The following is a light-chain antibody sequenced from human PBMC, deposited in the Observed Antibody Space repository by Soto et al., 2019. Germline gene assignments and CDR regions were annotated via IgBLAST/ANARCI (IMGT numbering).Light chain of an antibody. V-gene: IGKV1-5*01. Sequence: DIQMTQSPSTLSASVGDRVTITCRASQSIGDSLAWYQQKPGKAPYLLISDVSSLERGVPSRFSGSGSGTEFTLTINSLQPDDFATYYCQQYKSYSEAFGQGTKVDIK. CDR3: QQYKSYSEA. CDR2: DVS. CDR1: QSIGDS. J-gene: IGKJ1*01.